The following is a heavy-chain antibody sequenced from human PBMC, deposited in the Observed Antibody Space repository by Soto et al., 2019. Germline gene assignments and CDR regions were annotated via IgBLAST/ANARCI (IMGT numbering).Heavy chain of an antibody. V-gene: IGHV3-74*01. J-gene: IGHJ6*02. Sequence: GGSLRLSCAASGFTFRNYGMNWVRQAPGKGLVWVSRINTDGSSTNYADSVKGRFTISRDNAKNTLYLQMNSLRAGDTAVYYCARDHYYYYNMDVWGQGTTVTVSS. CDR1: GFTFRNYG. CDR3: ARDHYYYYNMDV. CDR2: INTDGSST.